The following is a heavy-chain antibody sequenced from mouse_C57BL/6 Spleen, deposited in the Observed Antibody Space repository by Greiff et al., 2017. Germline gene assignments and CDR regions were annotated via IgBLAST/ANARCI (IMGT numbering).Heavy chain of an antibody. J-gene: IGHJ2*01. CDR3: TTYGNGYYFDY. CDR1: GFTFTDYY. V-gene: IGHV14-1*01. D-gene: IGHD2-1*01. CDR2: IDPEDGDT. Sequence: VQLQQSGAELVRPGASVKLSCTASGFTFTDYYMHWVKQRPEQGLEWIGRIDPEDGDTEYAAKFQGKATMTADTTSNTAYLQLSSLTSEDTAVYYCTTYGNGYYFDYWGQGTTLTVSS.